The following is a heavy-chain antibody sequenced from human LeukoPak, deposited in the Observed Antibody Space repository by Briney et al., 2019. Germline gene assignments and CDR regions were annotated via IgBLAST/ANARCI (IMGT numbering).Heavy chain of an antibody. D-gene: IGHD3-22*01. CDR2: ISYDASNK. CDR1: GFTFSNYP. J-gene: IGHJ4*02. CDR3: ARNFGGGDRSGPFY. V-gene: IGHV3-30*04. Sequence: PGGSLRLSCVASGFTFSNYPMHWVRQAPGKGLEWVALISYDASNKYYADSVKGRFTISRDNAKNSLYLQMNSLRAEDTALYYCARNFGGGDRSGPFYWGQGTLVTVSS.